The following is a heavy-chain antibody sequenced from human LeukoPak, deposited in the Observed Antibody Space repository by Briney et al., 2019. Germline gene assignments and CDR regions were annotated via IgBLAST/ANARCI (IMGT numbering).Heavy chain of an antibody. CDR3: ARQDDFWTGLNY. V-gene: IGHV5-51*01. CDR1: GYSFTSHW. CDR2: IYPGDSDT. J-gene: IGHJ4*02. D-gene: IGHD3/OR15-3a*01. Sequence: GESLKISCKASGYSFTSHWIACVRQMPGKGLEWMGIIYPGDSDTKYSPSFQGQVTISADKSIFTAFLQWSSLKASDTAIYYCARQDDFWTGLNYWGQGTLVTVSS.